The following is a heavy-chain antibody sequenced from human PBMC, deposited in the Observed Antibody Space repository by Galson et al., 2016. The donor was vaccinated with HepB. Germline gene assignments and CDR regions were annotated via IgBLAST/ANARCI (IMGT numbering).Heavy chain of an antibody. CDR1: GGSISSSNW. CDR2: IYHSGRT. D-gene: IGHD2-15*01. Sequence: SETLSLTCAVSGGSISSSNWWSWVRQPPGKGLEWIGDIYHSGRTNYNSSLKRRVTISVDTSKNQFSLKLRCVTAADTAVYYCARVLLDGMDAWGHGTTVTVSS. J-gene: IGHJ6*02. V-gene: IGHV4-4*02. CDR3: ARVLLDGMDA.